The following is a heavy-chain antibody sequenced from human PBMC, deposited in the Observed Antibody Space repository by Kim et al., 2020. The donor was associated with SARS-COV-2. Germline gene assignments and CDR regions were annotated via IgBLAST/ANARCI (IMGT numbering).Heavy chain of an antibody. J-gene: IGHJ6*01. CDR3: ARDDGDCSGGSFYGYYG. CDR1: GFTFSSYA. V-gene: IGHV3-30*04. D-gene: IGHD2-15*01. Sequence: GGSLRLSCAASGFTFSSYAMHWVRQAPGKGLEWVAVISYDGSNKYYADSVKGRFTISRDNSKNTLYLQMNSLRTEDTAVYYCARDDGDCSGGSFYGYYG. CDR2: ISYDGSNK.